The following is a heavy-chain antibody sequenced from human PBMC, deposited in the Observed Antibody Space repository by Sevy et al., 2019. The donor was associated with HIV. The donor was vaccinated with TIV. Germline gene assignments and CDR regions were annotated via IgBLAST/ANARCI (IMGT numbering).Heavy chain of an antibody. V-gene: IGHV3-33*01. CDR3: ARDSRITMVRGVTIDY. J-gene: IGHJ4*02. CDR2: IWYDGSNK. D-gene: IGHD3-10*01. Sequence: GGSLRLSCAASGFTFSSYGMHWVRQAPGKGLEWVAVIWYDGSNKYYADSVKGRFTISRDNSKNTLYLQMNSLRAEDTAVCYCARDSRITMVRGVTIDYWGQGTLVTVSS. CDR1: GFTFSSYG.